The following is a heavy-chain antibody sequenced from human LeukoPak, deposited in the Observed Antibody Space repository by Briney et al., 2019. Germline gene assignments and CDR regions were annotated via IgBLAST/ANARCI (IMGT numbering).Heavy chain of an antibody. J-gene: IGHJ4*02. CDR3: ARGGWELNY. D-gene: IGHD1-26*01. CDR2: ISSSSSYI. Sequence: SGGSLRLSCAASGLTFSSYSMNWVRQAPGKGLEWVSSISSSSSYIYYADSVKGRFTISRDNAKNSLYLQMNSLRAEDTAVYYCARGGWELNYWGQGTLVTVSS. V-gene: IGHV3-21*01. CDR1: GLTFSSYS.